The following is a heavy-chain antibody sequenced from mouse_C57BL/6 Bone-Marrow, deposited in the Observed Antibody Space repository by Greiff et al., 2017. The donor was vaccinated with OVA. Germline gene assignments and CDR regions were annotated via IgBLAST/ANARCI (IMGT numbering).Heavy chain of an antibody. CDR3: ASAIYYDYGGRD. D-gene: IGHD2-4*01. CDR2: ISDGGSYT. CDR1: GFTFSSYA. V-gene: IGHV5-4*03. J-gene: IGHJ4*01. Sequence: EVKLMESGGGLVKPGGSLKLSCAASGFTFSSYAMSWVRQTPEKRLEWVATISDGGSYTYYPDNVKGRFTISRGNAKNNLYLQMSHLKSEDTAMYYYASAIYYDYGGRDWGQGTSVTVSS.